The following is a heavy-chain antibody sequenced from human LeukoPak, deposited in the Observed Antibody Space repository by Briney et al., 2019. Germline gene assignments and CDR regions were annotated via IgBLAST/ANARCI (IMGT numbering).Heavy chain of an antibody. J-gene: IGHJ4*02. CDR1: GYTFTGYY. CDR3: ARDIRSGWYYFDY. D-gene: IGHD6-19*01. V-gene: IGHV1-46*01. CDR2: IIPSGGST. Sequence: ASVKVSCKTSGYTFTGYYIHWVRQAPGQGLEWMGIIIPSGGSTIYAQKFRGRVTMTRDTSTSTVYMDLSSLRPEDTAVYYCARDIRSGWYYFDYWGQGTLVTVSS.